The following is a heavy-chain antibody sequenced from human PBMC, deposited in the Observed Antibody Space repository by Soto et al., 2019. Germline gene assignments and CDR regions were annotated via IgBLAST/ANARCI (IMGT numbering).Heavy chain of an antibody. J-gene: IGHJ4*02. CDR3: ANGRATYGLLTHDY. D-gene: IGHD3-10*01. CDR2: LTGSSSNI. V-gene: IGHV3-23*01. CDR1: GFSFRNYA. Sequence: LRLSCAASGFSFRNYAMSWVLQAPGKGLEWISTLTGSSSNIYYADSVKGRFAISRDNSRNTLYLQMNSLTAEDTAVYYCANGRATYGLLTHDYWGQGTLVTVSS.